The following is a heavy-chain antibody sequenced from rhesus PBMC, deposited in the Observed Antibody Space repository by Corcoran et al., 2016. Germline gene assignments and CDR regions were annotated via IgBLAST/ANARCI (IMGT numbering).Heavy chain of an antibody. CDR1: GGSSSDHSY. Sequence: QVQLQESGPGLVKPSETLSLTCPVSGGSSSDHSYWSWIRLPPGQGLEWIGYIFGCGGGTNYSPSLINRVSISIDTSKNQFSLGLSSVTAADTALYYCAERRGQFLEWSHYDNWGQGVLVTVSS. CDR2: IFGCGGGT. D-gene: IGHD3-3*01. V-gene: IGHV4-106*01. CDR3: AERRGQFLEWSHYDN. J-gene: IGHJ4*01.